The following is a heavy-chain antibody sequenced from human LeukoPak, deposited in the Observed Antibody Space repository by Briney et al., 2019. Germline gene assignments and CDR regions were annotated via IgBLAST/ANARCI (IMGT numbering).Heavy chain of an antibody. J-gene: IGHJ3*02. CDR1: GYTVTGYC. CDR3: ARVHTGNTAYDAFDI. CDR2: INPNSGGT. Sequence: ASVKVSCKASGYTVTGYCIYWVRQSPGQGLEWMGWINPNSGGTNYAQRFQGRVTMTRDTSISTAYMNLSSLRSDDTAFYYCARVHTGNTAYDAFDIWGQGTMVTVSS. V-gene: IGHV1-2*02. D-gene: IGHD1/OR15-1a*01.